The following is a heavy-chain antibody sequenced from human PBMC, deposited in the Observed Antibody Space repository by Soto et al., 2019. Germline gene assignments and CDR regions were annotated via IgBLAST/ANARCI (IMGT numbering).Heavy chain of an antibody. D-gene: IGHD4-17*01. J-gene: IGHJ4*02. V-gene: IGHV4-61*01. CDR2: VYYSGTT. CDR3: ARTTAVPNSLRSRYFFDY. Sequence: SETLSLTCSVSGGSVSDKTYYWSWIRQPPGKRLEWIGYVYYSGTTNYNPSLKSRVTISVDLSKNQFSLRLSSVTTADTALYYCARTTAVPNSLRSRYFFDYWGRGTLVTVSS. CDR1: GGSVSDKTYY.